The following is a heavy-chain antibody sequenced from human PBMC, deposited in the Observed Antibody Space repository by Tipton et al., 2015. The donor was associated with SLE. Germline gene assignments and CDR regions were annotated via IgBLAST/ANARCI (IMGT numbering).Heavy chain of an antibody. CDR2: ISSSSNYT. CDR1: GFTFSDYY. Sequence: SLRLSCAASGFTFSDYYMNWIRQAPGKGLEWVSYISSSSNYTNYADSVKGRFTISRDNAKNSLYLQMNSLRAEDTAVYYCARHWTTTKAFDYWGQGTLVTVSS. J-gene: IGHJ4*02. V-gene: IGHV3-11*03. CDR3: ARHWTTTKAFDY. D-gene: IGHD3/OR15-3a*01.